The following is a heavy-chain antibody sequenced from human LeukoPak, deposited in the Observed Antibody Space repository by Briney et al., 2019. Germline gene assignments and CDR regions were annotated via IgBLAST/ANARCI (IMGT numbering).Heavy chain of an antibody. D-gene: IGHD4-23*01. CDR3: ARERTTVVTLDYYYDMDV. V-gene: IGHV1-2*02. Sequence: ASVKVSCKASGYSFTCYYIHWVRQAPGQGLEWMGWVNTNSGGTKYAQKFEGRLTMTRDTSISTANMELSRLRSDDTAVYYCARERTTVVTLDYYYDMDVWGQGTTVTVSS. CDR2: VNTNSGGT. J-gene: IGHJ6*02. CDR1: GYSFTCYY.